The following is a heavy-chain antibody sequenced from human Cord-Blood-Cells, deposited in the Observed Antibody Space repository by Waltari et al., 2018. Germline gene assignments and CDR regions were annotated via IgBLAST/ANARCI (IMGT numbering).Heavy chain of an antibody. CDR3: GGGCCTNGVCYDAVDS. V-gene: IGHV1-69*12. D-gene: IGHD2-8*01. CDR1: GRTFSSYA. Sequence: QLQLVQSGAEVKKPGTSVKVSCKASGRTFSSYAISWARQAPGQGLAWMGGIIPIFGTANYAPRFQDRVTVTEDESTGTAYMERSSLEDEDTAEYEGGGGCCTNGVCYDAVDSWGQETMVTVSS. J-gene: IGHJ3*02. CDR2: IIPIFGTA.